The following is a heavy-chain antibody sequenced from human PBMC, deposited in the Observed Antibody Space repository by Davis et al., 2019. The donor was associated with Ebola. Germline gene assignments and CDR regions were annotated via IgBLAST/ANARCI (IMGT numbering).Heavy chain of an antibody. CDR3: AKDPLAIVEMATMTV. Sequence: GESLKISCADSVITFSSYAMTWVRQAPGKGLEWVSSISSSSSYIYYADSVKGRFTISRDNAKNSLYLQMNSLRAEDTAVYYCAKDPLAIVEMATMTVWGQGTLVTVSS. D-gene: IGHD5-24*01. J-gene: IGHJ4*02. V-gene: IGHV3-21*04. CDR2: ISSSSSYI. CDR1: VITFSSYA.